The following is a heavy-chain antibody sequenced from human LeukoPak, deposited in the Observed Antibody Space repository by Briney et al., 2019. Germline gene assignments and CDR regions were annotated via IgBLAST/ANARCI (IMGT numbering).Heavy chain of an antibody. V-gene: IGHV3-53*01. J-gene: IGHJ4*02. D-gene: IGHD4-17*01. CDR1: GFTVSSNH. Sequence: PGGSLRLTCAASGFTVSSNHMSWVRQALGKGLEWVSVLYTGGSTYYADSVKGRFTISRDNSENTLYLQMNSLRAEDTAVYYCAKGVYGDYYYFDYWGQGTLVTVSS. CDR2: LYTGGST. CDR3: AKGVYGDYYYFDY.